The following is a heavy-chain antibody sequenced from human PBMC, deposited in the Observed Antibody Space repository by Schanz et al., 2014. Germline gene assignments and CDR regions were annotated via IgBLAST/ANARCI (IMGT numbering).Heavy chain of an antibody. CDR1: GFTLTTYA. D-gene: IGHD4-17*01. J-gene: IGHJ4*02. CDR3: ARDCGTVTGFDY. CDR2: ISFDESLK. Sequence: QVQMVESGGGVVQPGKSLRLACAVSGFTLTTYAMHWVRQAPGKGLEWVAVISFDESLKFYADSVKGRFAISRDTSKNTLFLQMKSLRSEDTAVYFCARDCGTVTGFDYWGQGTLVTVSS. V-gene: IGHV3-30*09.